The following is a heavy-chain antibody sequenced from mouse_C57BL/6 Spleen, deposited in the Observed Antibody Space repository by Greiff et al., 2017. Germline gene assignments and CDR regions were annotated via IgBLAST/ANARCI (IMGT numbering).Heavy chain of an antibody. J-gene: IGHJ1*03. Sequence: EVQGVESGGDLVKPGGSLKLSCAASGFTFSSYGMSWVRQTPDKRLEWVATISSGGSYTYSPDSVKGRFTISRDNAKNTLYLQMSSLKSEDTAMYYCARHYGYDPYWYFDVWGTGTTVTVSS. CDR1: GFTFSSYG. CDR3: ARHYGYDPYWYFDV. CDR2: ISSGGSYT. V-gene: IGHV5-6*01. D-gene: IGHD2-2*01.